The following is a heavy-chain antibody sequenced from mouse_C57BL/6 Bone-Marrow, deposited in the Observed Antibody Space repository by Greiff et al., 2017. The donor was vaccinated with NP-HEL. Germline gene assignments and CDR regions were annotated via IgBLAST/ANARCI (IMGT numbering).Heavy chain of an antibody. CDR3: ARGDDYDVYFDY. D-gene: IGHD2-4*01. V-gene: IGHV1-69*01. CDR2: IDPSDSYT. CDR1: GYTFTSYW. Sequence: VQLQQPGAELVMPGASVKLSCKASGYTFTSYWMHWVKQRPGQGLEWIGEIDPSDSYTNYNQKFKGKSTLTVDKSSSTAYMQLSSLTSEDSAVYYCARGDDYDVYFDYWGHGTTLTVSS. J-gene: IGHJ2*01.